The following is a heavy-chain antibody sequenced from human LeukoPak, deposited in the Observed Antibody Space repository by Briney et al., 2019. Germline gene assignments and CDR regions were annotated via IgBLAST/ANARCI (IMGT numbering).Heavy chain of an antibody. V-gene: IGHV4-34*01. J-gene: IGHJ2*01. CDR2: INHSGRN. CDR3: AGGEGGLYCSSTSCYILQRLKQPRNWYFDL. CDR1: GVTFYGFH. Sequence: SETLSFTSAGYGVTFYGFHWSWLRPGPGQGREWSGEINHSGRNNYNPSLNSRVTISVKSSKNHFIVMVSSVTAADPAVYYCAGGEGGLYCSSTSCYILQRLKQPRNWYFDLWGRGTLVTVSS. D-gene: IGHD2-2*02.